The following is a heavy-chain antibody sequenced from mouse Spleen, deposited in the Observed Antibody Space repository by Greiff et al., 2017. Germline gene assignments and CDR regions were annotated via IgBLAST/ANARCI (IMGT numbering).Heavy chain of an antibody. J-gene: IGHJ2*01. V-gene: IGHV3-6*01. D-gene: IGHD2-1*01. CDR2: ISYDGSN. CDR1: GYSITSGYY. Sequence: VQLQQSGPGLVKPSQSLSLTCSVTGYSITSGYYWNWIRQFPGNKLEWMGYISYDGSNNYNPSLKNRISITRDISKNQFFLKLNSVTTEDTATYYCARLRGYGNYGDYWGQGTTLTVSS. CDR3: ARLRGYGNYGDY.